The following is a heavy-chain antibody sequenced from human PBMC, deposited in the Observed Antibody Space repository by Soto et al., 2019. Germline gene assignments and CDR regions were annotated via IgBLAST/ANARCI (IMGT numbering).Heavy chain of an antibody. CDR3: AKATATSGGAFEI. D-gene: IGHD1-1*01. CDR2: ILVGGSP. Sequence: PGASLRLSCAVSGFICSSYDMSWVRQAPGKGLEWVSTILVGGSPHYEDSVKGRFTISRDTSKNTVYLQMNSLTAGDTAVYYCAKATATSGGAFEIYGQGAMVTVSS. V-gene: IGHV3-23*01. J-gene: IGHJ3*02. CDR1: GFICSSYD.